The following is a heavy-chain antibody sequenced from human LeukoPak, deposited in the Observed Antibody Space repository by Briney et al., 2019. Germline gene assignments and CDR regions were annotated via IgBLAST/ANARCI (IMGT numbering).Heavy chain of an antibody. D-gene: IGHD6-19*01. V-gene: IGHV3-7*05. CDR2: INKDGSEK. J-gene: IGHJ2*01. Sequence: GGSLRLSCAASGFTFSTYWMNWVRQAPGKGLEWVANINKDGSEKYYVDSVKGRFTISRDNAKNSLYLQMNSLRAEDTAVYFCAKDLGGGSGCYDLWGRGTLVTVSS. CDR1: GFTFSTYW. CDR3: AKDLGGGSGCYDL.